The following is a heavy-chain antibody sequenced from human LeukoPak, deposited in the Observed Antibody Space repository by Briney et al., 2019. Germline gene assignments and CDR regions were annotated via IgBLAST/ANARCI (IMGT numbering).Heavy chain of an antibody. D-gene: IGHD3-22*01. CDR2: IKKDESEK. Sequence: GGSLRLSCVGSGFTFSRYWVSWVRQAPGKGLEWVANIKKDESEKYYVDSVKGRFTISRDNAKNSLYLQMNSLRVEDTAVYYCARDPDYYDTSGHGGYWGQGTLVTVSS. J-gene: IGHJ4*02. CDR3: ARDPDYYDTSGHGGY. V-gene: IGHV3-7*01. CDR1: GFTFSRYW.